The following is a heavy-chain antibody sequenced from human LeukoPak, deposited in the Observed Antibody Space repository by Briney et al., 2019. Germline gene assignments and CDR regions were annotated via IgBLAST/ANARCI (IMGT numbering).Heavy chain of an antibody. V-gene: IGHV3-23*01. Sequence: QSGGSLRLSCAASGFTFSSYAMSWVRQAPGKGLEWVSAISGSGGSTYYADSVKGRLTISRDNSKSALYLQMGSLRPEDTAMYYCVRDFSNYVAFFDSWGQGVLVTVSS. CDR2: ISGSGGST. CDR1: GFTFSSYA. D-gene: IGHD4-11*01. J-gene: IGHJ4*02. CDR3: VRDFSNYVAFFDS.